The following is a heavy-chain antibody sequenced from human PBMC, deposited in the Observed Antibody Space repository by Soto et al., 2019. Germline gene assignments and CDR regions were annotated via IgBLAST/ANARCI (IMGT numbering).Heavy chain of an antibody. J-gene: IGHJ4*02. V-gene: IGHV3-30*03. CDR2: ISKDGSYQ. CDR3: AIDRIDTWPFDY. Sequence: QVQLVESGGGVVQPGRSLRLSCAASGFTFSDCGMHWVRQAPGKGLEWVAYISKDGSYQFYADSVKGRFTISRDSSQNTLSLHMTRLSPESTAVYFFAIDRIDTWPFDYWGQGTLFTVSS. CDR1: GFTFSDCG.